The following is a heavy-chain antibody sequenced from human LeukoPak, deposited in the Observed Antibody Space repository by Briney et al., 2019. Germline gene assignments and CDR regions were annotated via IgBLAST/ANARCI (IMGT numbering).Heavy chain of an antibody. J-gene: IGHJ4*02. Sequence: KSSETLSLTCAVYGGSFSGYYWSWIRQPPGEGLEWIGEVERSGSTNYNPSLKSRVTISVDTSKKQFSLKLTSVTAADTAVYYCVRGYGSGSYWNYWGQGTLVTVSS. CDR1: GGSFSGYY. CDR2: VERSGST. D-gene: IGHD3-10*01. CDR3: VRGYGSGSYWNY. V-gene: IGHV4-34*01.